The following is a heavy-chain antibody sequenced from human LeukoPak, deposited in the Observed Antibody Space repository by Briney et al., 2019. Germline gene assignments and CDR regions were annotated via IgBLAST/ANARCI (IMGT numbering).Heavy chain of an antibody. CDR2: ISYDGSKK. D-gene: IGHD2-15*01. CDR1: GFTFSSYA. V-gene: IGHV3-30-3*01. J-gene: IGHJ4*02. Sequence: PGGSLRLSCPASGFTFSSYAMHWVRQAPGKGLEWVGAISYDGSKKYYADSVKGRFTISRDNSKNTLYMQMNSLRAEDTAVYYCAREKYCSGGSCPGFDYWGQGTLVTVSS. CDR3: AREKYCSGGSCPGFDY.